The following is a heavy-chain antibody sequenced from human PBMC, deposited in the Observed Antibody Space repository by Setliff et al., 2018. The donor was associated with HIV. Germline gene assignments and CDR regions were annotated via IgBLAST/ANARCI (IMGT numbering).Heavy chain of an antibody. Sequence: SETLSLTCAVYGESFSGFYWTWIRQPPGKGLEWIGDINHSGRTNYNPSLKSRVTISVDTSKNQFSLKLSSVTAAGTAVYYCARGLNYYDSSGYYSVFDYWGQGTLVTVSS. J-gene: IGHJ4*02. CDR2: INHSGRT. CDR1: GESFSGFY. CDR3: ARGLNYYDSSGYYSVFDY. V-gene: IGHV4-34*01. D-gene: IGHD3-22*01.